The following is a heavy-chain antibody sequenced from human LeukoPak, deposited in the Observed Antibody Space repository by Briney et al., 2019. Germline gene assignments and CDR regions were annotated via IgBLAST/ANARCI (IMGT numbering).Heavy chain of an antibody. CDR2: IYSGGST. D-gene: IGHD5-18*01. CDR1: GFTVSSNY. J-gene: IGHJ5*02. Sequence: GGSLRLSCAASGFTVSSNYMSWVRQAPGKGLEWVSVIYSGGSTYYADSVKGRFTISRDNSKNTLYLQMNSLRAEDTAVYYCAREYSYGYGPWFDPWGRGALVTVSS. CDR3: AREYSYGYGPWFDP. V-gene: IGHV3-66*01.